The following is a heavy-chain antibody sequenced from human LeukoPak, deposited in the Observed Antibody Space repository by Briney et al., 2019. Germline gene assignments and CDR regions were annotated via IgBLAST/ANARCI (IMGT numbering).Heavy chain of an antibody. CDR3: ARLGAGSTLDY. J-gene: IGHJ4*02. V-gene: IGHV3-30*03. CDR1: GFTFSSYG. Sequence: GGSLRLSCAASGFTFSSYGMHWVRQAPGKGLEWVAVISYDGSNKYYADSVKGRFTISRDNSKNTLYLQMNSLRGEDTAVYYCARLGAGSTLDYWGQGTLVTVSS. CDR2: ISYDGSNK. D-gene: IGHD2-2*01.